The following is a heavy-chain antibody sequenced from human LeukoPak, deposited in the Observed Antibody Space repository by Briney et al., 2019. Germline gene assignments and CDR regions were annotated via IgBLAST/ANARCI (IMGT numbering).Heavy chain of an antibody. J-gene: IGHJ4*02. CDR1: GFTFSDHY. Sequence: GGSLRLSCAASGFTFSDHYMSWIRQAPGRGLEYVSYISDSGSDTNYADSVKGRFTISRDNAKNTLYLQMNSLRVEDTAVYYCSSGFGDPDWGQGTLVTASS. CDR2: ISDSGSDT. D-gene: IGHD3-10*01. V-gene: IGHV3-11*06. CDR3: SSGFGDPD.